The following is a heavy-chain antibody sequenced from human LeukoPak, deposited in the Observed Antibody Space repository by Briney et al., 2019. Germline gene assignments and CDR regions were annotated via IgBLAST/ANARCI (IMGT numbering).Heavy chain of an antibody. CDR2: INPNSGGT. D-gene: IGHD1-1*01. CDR3: GRELEGGHFDY. CDR1: GYTFTGYY. Sequence: ASVKVSCKASGYTFTGYYMHWVRQAPGQGLEWMGWINPNSGGTNYAQKFQGRLTMTRDTSTSTVYMELSSLRSEDTAVYYCGRELEGGHFDYWGQGTLVTVSS. V-gene: IGHV1-2*02. J-gene: IGHJ4*02.